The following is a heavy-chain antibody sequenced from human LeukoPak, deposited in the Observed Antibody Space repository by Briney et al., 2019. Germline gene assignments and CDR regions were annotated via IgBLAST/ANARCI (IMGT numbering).Heavy chain of an antibody. V-gene: IGHV3-7*01. Sequence: GGSLRLSCAGSGFTFSSYWMSWVRQAPGKGLEWVANIKEDGSEKYYADSVKGRFTISRDNSKNTLYLQMNSLRAEDTAVYYCARVIQSSLRFLEWLYGGAMDVWGKGTTVTVSS. CDR3: ARVIQSSLRFLEWLYGGAMDV. CDR1: GFTFSSYW. J-gene: IGHJ6*04. D-gene: IGHD3-3*01. CDR2: IKEDGSEK.